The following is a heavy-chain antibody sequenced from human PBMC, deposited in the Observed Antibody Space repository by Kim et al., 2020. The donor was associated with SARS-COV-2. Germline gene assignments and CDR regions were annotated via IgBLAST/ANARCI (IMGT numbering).Heavy chain of an antibody. CDR3: AKEGQYSKHLPAD. CDR1: GFFFSAYD. V-gene: IGHV3-23*01. CDR2: INRSGGRK. Sequence: GGSLRLSCAASGFFFSAYDMMWVRQAPGKGLEWVSTINRSGGRKYYADSVKGRFIISRDNSQNMIYLEMSGLRAEDTAMYYCAKEGQYSKHLPADWGQGTLVTVSA. J-gene: IGHJ4*02. D-gene: IGHD2-15*01.